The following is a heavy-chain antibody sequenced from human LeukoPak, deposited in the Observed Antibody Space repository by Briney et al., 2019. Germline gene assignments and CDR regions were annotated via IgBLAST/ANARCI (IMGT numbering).Heavy chain of an antibody. CDR2: IKQDGSEK. V-gene: IGHV3-7*01. D-gene: IGHD2-15*01. J-gene: IGHJ4*02. CDR1: GFTFSSYW. Sequence: GGSLRLSCAASGFTFSSYWMSWVRQAPGKGLEWVANIKQDGSEKYYVDSVKGRFTISRDNAKNSLYLQMNSLRAEDTAVYYCARDTDSEGYCSGGSCYPQNPFDYWGQGTLATVSS. CDR3: ARDTDSEGYCSGGSCYPQNPFDY.